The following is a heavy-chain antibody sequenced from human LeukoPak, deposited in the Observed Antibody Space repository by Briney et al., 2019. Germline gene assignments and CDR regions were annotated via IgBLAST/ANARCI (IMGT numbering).Heavy chain of an antibody. CDR2: ISDDSNYI. J-gene: IGHJ4*02. V-gene: IGHV3-21*01. CDR3: ARDHGSWYFDY. Sequence: GGSLRLSCAASGFTFSTYSGNWIRQAPGKGLEWVSSISDDSNYIFYADSVKGRFTISRDNAKNSLYLQMNSLRAEDTAVYYCARDHGSWYFDYWGQGTLVTVSS. CDR1: GFTFSTYS. D-gene: IGHD6-13*01.